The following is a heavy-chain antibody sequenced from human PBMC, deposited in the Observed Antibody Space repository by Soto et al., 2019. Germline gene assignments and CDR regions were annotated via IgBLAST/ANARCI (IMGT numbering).Heavy chain of an antibody. V-gene: IGHV3-74*02. CDR1: GFSFSSYW. CDR3: ARVGQGAWYFDL. CDR2: IKTDGSII. D-gene: IGHD1-26*01. J-gene: IGHJ2*01. Sequence: EVQLVESGGGLVQPGGSLRLSCAASGFSFSSYWMHWVRQDPGKGPVWVSRIKTDGSIISYADSVKGRFTVSRDNAENTLYLQMNSLRADDTAVYYCARVGQGAWYFDLWGRGTLVTVSS.